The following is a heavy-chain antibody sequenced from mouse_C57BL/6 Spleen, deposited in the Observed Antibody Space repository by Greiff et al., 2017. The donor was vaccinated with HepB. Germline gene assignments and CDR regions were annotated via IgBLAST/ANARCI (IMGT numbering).Heavy chain of an antibody. V-gene: IGHV1-52*01. Sequence: QVQLQQPGAELVRPGSSVKLSCKASGYTFTSYWMHWVKQRPIQGLEWIGNIDPSDSETHYNQKFKDKATLTVDKSSSTAYMQLSSLTSEDSAVYYCARGEGYDGLFAYWGQGTLVTVSA. J-gene: IGHJ3*01. CDR1: GYTFTSYW. CDR3: ARGEGYDGLFAY. CDR2: IDPSDSET. D-gene: IGHD2-2*01.